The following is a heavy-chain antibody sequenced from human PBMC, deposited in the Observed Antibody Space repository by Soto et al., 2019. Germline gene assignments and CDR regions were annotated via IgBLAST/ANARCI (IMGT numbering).Heavy chain of an antibody. CDR1: GFTVSSNY. Sequence: EVQLVESGGGLIQPGGSLRLSCAASGFTVSSNYMSWVRQAPGKGLEWVSVIYSGGSTYYADSVKGRFTISRDNSKNTLYLQMNSLRAEDTAVYYCARGVYSSGLVQDYWGQGTLVTVSS. D-gene: IGHD6-19*01. CDR2: IYSGGST. J-gene: IGHJ4*02. V-gene: IGHV3-53*01. CDR3: ARGVYSSGLVQDY.